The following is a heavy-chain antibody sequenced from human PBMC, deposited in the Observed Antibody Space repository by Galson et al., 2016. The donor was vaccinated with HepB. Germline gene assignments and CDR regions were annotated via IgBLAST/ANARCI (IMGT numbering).Heavy chain of an antibody. V-gene: IGHV3-7*01. Sequence: SLRLSCAASGLSLSDYWMIWVRQAPGKGLEWVANINQDGSQTNYGDSVKGRFTISRDNAENSLYLQMNSLRAEDTGVYSCARGHFDSWGQGTLVTVSS. CDR3: ARGHFDS. J-gene: IGHJ5*01. CDR2: INQDGSQT. CDR1: GLSLSDYW.